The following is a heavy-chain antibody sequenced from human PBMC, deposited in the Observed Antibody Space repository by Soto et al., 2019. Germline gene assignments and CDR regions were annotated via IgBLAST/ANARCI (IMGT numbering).Heavy chain of an antibody. D-gene: IGHD2-21*01. CDR3: AKAYGASHSPFDC. CDR2: ISGSGDST. CDR1: GFTFRGYA. J-gene: IGHJ4*02. V-gene: IGHV3-23*01. Sequence: EEQLLESGGGLAQPGGSLRLSCAASGFTFRGYAMSWVRQAPGKGPEWVSGISGSGDSTYHAKSVKGRFIISRDKSKTALYLEINSLRAEDTAVYYCAKAYGASHSPFDCWGQGTLVAVSS.